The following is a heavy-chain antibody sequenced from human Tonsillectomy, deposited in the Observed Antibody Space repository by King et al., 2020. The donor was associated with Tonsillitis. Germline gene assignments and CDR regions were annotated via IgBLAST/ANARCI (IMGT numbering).Heavy chain of an antibody. Sequence: VQLQESGPGLVKPSQTLSLTCTVSGGSISSAGYYWSWIRQHPGKGLEWIGYISYSGNTFYNPSLKSRLTISVDTSKNQFSLKVSSVNAADTAVYYCASTTPPYYYYYMDVWGKGTTVTVS. V-gene: IGHV4-31*03. D-gene: IGHD1-1*01. CDR3: ASTTPPYYYYYMDV. CDR2: ISYSGNT. J-gene: IGHJ6*03. CDR1: GGSISSAGYY.